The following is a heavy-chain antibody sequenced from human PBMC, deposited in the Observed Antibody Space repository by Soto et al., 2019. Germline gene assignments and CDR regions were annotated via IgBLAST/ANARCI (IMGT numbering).Heavy chain of an antibody. Sequence: ASVKVSCKASGYTFTSYGISWVRQAPGQGLEWMGWISAYNGNTNYAQKLQGRVTMTTDTSTSTAYMELRSLRSDDTAVYYCARGGTMFGEMNNWFDPWGQGTLVTVSS. J-gene: IGHJ5*02. CDR1: GYTFTSYG. CDR3: ARGGTMFGEMNNWFDP. D-gene: IGHD3-10*02. V-gene: IGHV1-18*01. CDR2: ISAYNGNT.